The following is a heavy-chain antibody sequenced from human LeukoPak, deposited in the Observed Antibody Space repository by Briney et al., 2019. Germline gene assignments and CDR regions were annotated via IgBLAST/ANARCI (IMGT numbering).Heavy chain of an antibody. J-gene: IGHJ4*02. D-gene: IGHD5-18*01. Sequence: SETLSLTCAVSGGSISSSNWWSWVRQPPGKGLEWIGSIYYSGSTYYNPSLKSRVTISVDTSKNQFSLKLSSVTAADTAVYYCARHRDSGYSYGYPYYFDYWGQGTLVTVSS. CDR2: IYYSGST. V-gene: IGHV4-39*01. CDR3: ARHRDSGYSYGYPYYFDY. CDR1: GGSISSSNW.